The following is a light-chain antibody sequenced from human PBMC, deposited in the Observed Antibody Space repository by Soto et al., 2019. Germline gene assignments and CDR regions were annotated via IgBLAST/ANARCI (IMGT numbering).Light chain of an antibody. CDR2: VNSDGSH. CDR3: QTWGTGIQV. J-gene: IGLJ2*01. V-gene: IGLV4-69*01. Sequence: QSVLTQSPSASASLGASVKLTCTLTSGHSNYAIAWHQQQPEKGPRYLMKVNSDGSHTKGDGIPDRFSGSSSGAERYLTISSLQSEDEADYYCQTWGTGIQVFGGGTKLTVL. CDR1: SGHSNYA.